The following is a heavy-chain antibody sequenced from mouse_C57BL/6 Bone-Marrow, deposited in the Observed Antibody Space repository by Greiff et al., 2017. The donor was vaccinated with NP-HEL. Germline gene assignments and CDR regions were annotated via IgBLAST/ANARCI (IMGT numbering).Heavy chain of an antibody. Sequence: VQLQQSGPELVKPGASVKISCKASGYAFSSSWMNWVKQRPGKGLEWIGEILPGSGSTNYNEKFKGKATFTADTSSNTAYMQLSSLTTEDSAIYYCARWYYGSTLYYFDYWGQGTTLTVSS. D-gene: IGHD1-1*01. CDR2: ILPGSGST. CDR1: GYAFSSSW. J-gene: IGHJ2*01. V-gene: IGHV1-9*01. CDR3: ARWYYGSTLYYFDY.